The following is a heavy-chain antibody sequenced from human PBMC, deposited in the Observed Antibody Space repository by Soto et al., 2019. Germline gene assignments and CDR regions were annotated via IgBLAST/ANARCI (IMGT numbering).Heavy chain of an antibody. Sequence: SETLSLTCAVYGGSFSCYYWSWIRQPPGKGLEWIGEINHSGSTNYNPSLKSRVTISVDTSKNQFSLKLSSVTAADTAVYYCARRTYYDFWSGYYTGIPGEGYFDYWGQGTLVTVSS. CDR3: ARRTYYDFWSGYYTGIPGEGYFDY. J-gene: IGHJ4*02. D-gene: IGHD3-3*01. CDR1: GGSFSCYY. CDR2: INHSGST. V-gene: IGHV4-34*01.